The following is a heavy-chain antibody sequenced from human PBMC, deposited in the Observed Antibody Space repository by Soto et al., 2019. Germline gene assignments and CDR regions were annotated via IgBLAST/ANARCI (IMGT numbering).Heavy chain of an antibody. V-gene: IGHV3-33*01. J-gene: IGHJ4*02. Sequence: GGSLRLSCEASGFTFNTCSMHWVRQPPGKGLEWLAAIWYDGTQKYYADSVKGRFIISRDNSKKTLYLEMNSLRAEDTAVYYCARAGGTTVTGLWHFDSWGQGTLVTVSS. CDR1: GFTFNTCS. CDR3: ARAGGTTVTGLWHFDS. D-gene: IGHD4-17*01. CDR2: IWYDGTQK.